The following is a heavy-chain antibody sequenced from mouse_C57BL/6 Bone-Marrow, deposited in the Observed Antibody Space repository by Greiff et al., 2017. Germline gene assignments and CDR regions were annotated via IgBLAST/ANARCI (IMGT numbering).Heavy chain of an antibody. V-gene: IGHV1-9*01. Sequence: VQLQQSGAELMRPGASVKLSCTATGYTFKGYWIEWVKQRPEHGLEWIGKILPGSGNTNYDAKFQGKATFTADTSSNTAYMQLSSLTSEDCAIXYCARGDGDYWGQGTTLTVSS. CDR1: GYTFKGYW. CDR2: ILPGSGNT. D-gene: IGHD2-3*01. CDR3: ARGDGDY. J-gene: IGHJ2*01.